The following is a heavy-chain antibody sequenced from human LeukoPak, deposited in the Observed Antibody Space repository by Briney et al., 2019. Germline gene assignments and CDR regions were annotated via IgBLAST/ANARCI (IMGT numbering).Heavy chain of an antibody. J-gene: IGHJ4*02. CDR3: ARELFDFDY. Sequence: GGSLRLXCAPSGFTFDNFAMTWVRQAPGTGLEWVSEITGSGGSTYYADSVKGRFTISRDNSKNTLYLQMNSLRAEDTAIYYCARELFDFDYWGQGTLVTVSS. D-gene: IGHD1-26*01. CDR1: GFTFDNFA. V-gene: IGHV3-23*01. CDR2: ITGSGGST.